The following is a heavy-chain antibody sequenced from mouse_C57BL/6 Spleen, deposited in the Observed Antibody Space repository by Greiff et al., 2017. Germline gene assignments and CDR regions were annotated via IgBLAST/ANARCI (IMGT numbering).Heavy chain of an antibody. CDR1: GFSLTSYG. CDR2: IWSGGST. V-gene: IGHV2-2*01. CDR3: ARTGYDYDAWFAY. D-gene: IGHD2-4*01. J-gene: IGHJ3*01. Sequence: VQLQQSGPGLVQPSQSLSITCTVSGFSLTSYGVHWVRQSPGKGLEWLGVIWSGGSTDYNAAFISRLSISKDNSKSKVFFKMNSLQADDTAIYYCARTGYDYDAWFAYWGQGTLVTVSA.